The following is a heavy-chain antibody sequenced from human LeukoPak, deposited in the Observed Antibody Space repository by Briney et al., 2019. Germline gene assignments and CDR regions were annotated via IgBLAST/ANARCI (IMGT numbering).Heavy chain of an antibody. CDR2: IYHSGST. V-gene: IGHV4-30-2*01. CDR1: GGSISSSSYY. D-gene: IGHD3-16*02. J-gene: IGHJ4*02. Sequence: SETLSLTCTVSGGSISSSSYYWSWIRQPPGKGLEWIGYIYHSGSTYYNPSLKSRVTISSDRSKNQFSLKLTSLTAADTAVYYCARGSFFDYWGRGTLVTVSS. CDR3: ARGSFFDY.